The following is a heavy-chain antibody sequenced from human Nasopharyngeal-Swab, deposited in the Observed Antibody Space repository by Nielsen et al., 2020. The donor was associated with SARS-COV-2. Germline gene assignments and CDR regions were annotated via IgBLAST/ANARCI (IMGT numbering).Heavy chain of an antibody. CDR1: GYTFTDYY. J-gene: IGHJ4*02. V-gene: IGHV1-2*02. Sequence: ASVQVSCKTSGYTFTDYYIHWVRQLPAQGLEWVGGINPCNGDTFYAQNFQGRLTVTRETSRSTAYIDLSRLRSDDTAVYYCARDYYENYDSGLWGQGTLVTVSS. CDR3: ARDYYENYDSGL. CDR2: INPCNGDT. D-gene: IGHD3-16*01.